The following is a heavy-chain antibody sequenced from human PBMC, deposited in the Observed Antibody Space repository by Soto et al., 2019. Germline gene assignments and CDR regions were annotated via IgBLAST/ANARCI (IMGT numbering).Heavy chain of an antibody. V-gene: IGHV3-7*01. CDR3: ARDDLVGKDFYYYYYMDV. CDR2: IKQDGSEK. D-gene: IGHD2-15*01. CDR1: GFTFSSYW. Sequence: EVQLVESGGGLVQPGGSLRLSCAASGFTFSSYWMSWVRQAPGKGLEWVANIKQDGSEKYYVDSVKGRFTISRDNAKNSLYLQMNSLRAEDTAVYYCARDDLVGKDFYYYYYMDVWGKGTTVTVSS. J-gene: IGHJ6*03.